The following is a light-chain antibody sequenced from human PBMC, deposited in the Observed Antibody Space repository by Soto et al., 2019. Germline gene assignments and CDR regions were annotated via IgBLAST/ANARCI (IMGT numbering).Light chain of an antibody. J-gene: IGKJ5*01. V-gene: IGKV3-11*01. Sequence: EIPMTQAPATLSVSPGESATLSCRASQSVSSYLAWYQQKPGQAPRLLIYDASNRATGIPARFSGSGSGTDFTLTISSLEPEDFAVYYCQQRSNWPPTFGQGTRLEIK. CDR2: DAS. CDR1: QSVSSY. CDR3: QQRSNWPPT.